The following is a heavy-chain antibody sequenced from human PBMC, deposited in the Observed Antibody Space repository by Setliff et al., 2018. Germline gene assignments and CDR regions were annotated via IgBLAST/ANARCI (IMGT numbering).Heavy chain of an antibody. J-gene: IGHJ4*02. CDR3: ARDFWAYCSGDCSVFDY. D-gene: IGHD2-21*02. CDR1: GYTFTSYG. Sequence: ASVKVSCKASGYTFTSYGISWVRQAPGQGLEWMGWISAYNGNTNYAQKLQGRVTMTTDTSTSTAYMELRSLRSDDTAVYYCARDFWAYCSGDCSVFDYWGQGTLVTVSS. V-gene: IGHV1-18*01. CDR2: ISAYNGNT.